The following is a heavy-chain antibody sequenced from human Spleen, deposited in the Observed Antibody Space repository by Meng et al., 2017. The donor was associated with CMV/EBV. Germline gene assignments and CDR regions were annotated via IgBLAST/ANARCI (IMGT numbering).Heavy chain of an antibody. CDR3: ARGRRRDFWNDYSSFDS. CDR2: RHHGGST. D-gene: IGHD3-3*01. Sequence: RTPHGRGLEWVEERHHGGSTTKKPSRSSRVTISINTSQTHFSLKVNSLTAADTAVYYCARGRRRDFWNDYSSFDSWGQGTLVTVSS. V-gene: IGHV4-34*01. J-gene: IGHJ4*02.